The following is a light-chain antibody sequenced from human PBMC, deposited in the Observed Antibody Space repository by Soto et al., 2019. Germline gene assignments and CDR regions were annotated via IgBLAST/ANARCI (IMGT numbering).Light chain of an antibody. CDR3: CSYAGSYTDV. J-gene: IGLJ1*01. V-gene: IGLV2-11*01. CDR2: DVT. CDR1: SSDVGGYTF. Sequence: QSALTQPRSVSGSPGQSVTISCTGTSSDVGGYTFVSWYQQHPGKAPKVMIYDVTKRPSGVPDRFSGSKSGNTASLTISGLRAEDEADYYCCSYAGSYTDVFGTGTKVTVL.